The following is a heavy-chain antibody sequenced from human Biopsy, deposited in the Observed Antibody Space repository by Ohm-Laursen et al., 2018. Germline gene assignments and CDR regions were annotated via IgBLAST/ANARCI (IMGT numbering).Heavy chain of an antibody. CDR1: GGDINNNY. Sequence: TLSLTCNVSGGDINNNYWSWIRQPAGKGLEWIGRIYPGGSTNYNPSLKSRVTLSVDTSKKQLSLRLRSVTAADTAMYYCASVVLGPTNDAFDLWGQGTMVVVSS. V-gene: IGHV4-4*07. D-gene: IGHD3-22*01. CDR3: ASVVLGPTNDAFDL. CDR2: IYPGGST. J-gene: IGHJ3*01.